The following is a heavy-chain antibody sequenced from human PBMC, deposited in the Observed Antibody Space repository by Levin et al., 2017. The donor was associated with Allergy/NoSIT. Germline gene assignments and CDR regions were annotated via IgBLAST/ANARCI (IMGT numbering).Heavy chain of an antibody. CDR3: ARDLRKSGYDLALIRTDYYYYGMDV. CDR2: INPNSGGT. J-gene: IGHJ6*02. Sequence: ASVKVSCKASGYTFTGYYMHWVRQAPGQGLEWMGWINPNSGGTNYAQKFQGWVTMTRDTSISTAYMELSRLRSDDTAVYYCARDLRKSGYDLALIRTDYYYYGMDVWGQGTTVTVSS. V-gene: IGHV1-2*04. CDR1: GYTFTGYY. D-gene: IGHD5-12*01.